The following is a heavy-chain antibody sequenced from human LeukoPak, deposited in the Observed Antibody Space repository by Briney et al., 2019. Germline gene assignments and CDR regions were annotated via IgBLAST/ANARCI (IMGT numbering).Heavy chain of an antibody. CDR2: IYYSGST. CDR1: GGSISSYY. Sequence: PSETLSLTCTVSGGSISSYYWSWIRQPPGKGLEGIGYIYYSGSTNYNPSLKSRVTISVDTSKNQFSLKLSSVTAADTAVYYCARDHFGNLGYYGMDVWGQGTTVTVSS. J-gene: IGHJ6*02. V-gene: IGHV4-59*01. D-gene: IGHD4-23*01. CDR3: ARDHFGNLGYYGMDV.